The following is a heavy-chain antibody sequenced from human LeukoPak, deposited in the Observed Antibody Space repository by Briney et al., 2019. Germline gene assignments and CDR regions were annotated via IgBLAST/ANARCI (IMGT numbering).Heavy chain of an antibody. CDR3: AREYRH. CDR2: IYTSGSA. CDR1: GDSITSGDSY. J-gene: IGHJ4*02. D-gene: IGHD5-12*01. Sequence: SQTLSLTCSVSGDSITSGDSYWTWIRQPAGRGLEWIGLIYTSGSAKYNPSLKSRITMSLDTSKNQISLQLNSVTAADTAVYYCAREYRHWGQGTLVTVSS. V-gene: IGHV4-61*02.